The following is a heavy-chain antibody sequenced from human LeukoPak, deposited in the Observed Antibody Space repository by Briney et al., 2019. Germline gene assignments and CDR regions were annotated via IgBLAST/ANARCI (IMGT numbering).Heavy chain of an antibody. Sequence: GGSLRLSCAASGFTFSSYSMNRVRQAPGKGLEWVSYISSSSSTIYYADSVKGRFTISRDNAKNSLYLQMNSLRDEDTAVYYCARAADSGYDFKLYYWGQGTLVTVSS. CDR1: GFTFSSYS. CDR3: ARAADSGYDFKLYY. D-gene: IGHD5-12*01. V-gene: IGHV3-48*02. CDR2: ISSSSSTI. J-gene: IGHJ4*02.